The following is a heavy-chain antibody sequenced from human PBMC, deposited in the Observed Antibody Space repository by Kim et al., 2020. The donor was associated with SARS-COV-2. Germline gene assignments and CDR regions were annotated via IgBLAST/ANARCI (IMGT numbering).Heavy chain of an antibody. CDR3: ARGGGDYFDY. CDR2: IYYSGST. J-gene: IGHJ4*02. D-gene: IGHD4-17*01. CDR1: GGSNSSYY. Sequence: SETLSLTCSVSGGSNSSYYWSWIRQPPGKGLEWIGYIYYSGSTNYNPSLQSRVTISVDTSKNQFSLKLSSVTTADTAVYYCARGGGDYFDYWGQGTLVTV. V-gene: IGHV4-59*01.